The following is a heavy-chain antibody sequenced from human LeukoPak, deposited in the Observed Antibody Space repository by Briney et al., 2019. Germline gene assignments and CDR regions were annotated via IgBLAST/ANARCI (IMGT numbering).Heavy chain of an antibody. CDR1: GFTFSSYA. D-gene: IGHD3-22*01. CDR2: ISGSGGST. Sequence: PGGSLRLSCAASGFTFSSYAMSWVRQAPGKGLEWVSAISGSGGSTYYADSVKGRFTISRDNSKNTLYLQMNSLRAEDTAVYYCAKDVRYYDSSGYYRRQNFDYWGQGTLVTVTS. CDR3: AKDVRYYDSSGYYRRQNFDY. J-gene: IGHJ4*02. V-gene: IGHV3-23*01.